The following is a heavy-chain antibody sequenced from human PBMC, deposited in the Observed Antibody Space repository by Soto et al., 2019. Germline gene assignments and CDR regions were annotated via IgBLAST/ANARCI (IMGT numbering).Heavy chain of an antibody. CDR2: IIPILGIA. Sequence: QVQLVQSGAEVKKPGSSVKVSCKASGGTFSSYTISLVRQAPGQGLEWMGRIIPILGIANYAQKFQGRVTITADKSTSTAYMELSSLRSEDTAVYYCASHYYGSGSYYNVGTYGMDVWGQGTTVTVSS. CDR3: ASHYYGSGSYYNVGTYGMDV. D-gene: IGHD3-10*01. V-gene: IGHV1-69*02. CDR1: GGTFSSYT. J-gene: IGHJ6*02.